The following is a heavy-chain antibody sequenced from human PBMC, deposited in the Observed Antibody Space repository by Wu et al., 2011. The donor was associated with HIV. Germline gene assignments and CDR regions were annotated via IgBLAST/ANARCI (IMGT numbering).Heavy chain of an antibody. D-gene: IGHD4-17*01. V-gene: IGHV5-51*01. CDR3: ARPNGDYVTAFFDY. J-gene: IGHJ4*02. CDR2: IYPGDSDT. CDR1: GYIFTNYW. Sequence: VQLVQSGAEVKKPGESLKISRKASGYIFTNYWIGWVRQMPGKGLEWMGIIYPGDSDTRYSPSFQGQVTISADKSITTAYLQWSSLKASDTAMYYCARPNGDYVTAFFDYWGQGTLVTVSS.